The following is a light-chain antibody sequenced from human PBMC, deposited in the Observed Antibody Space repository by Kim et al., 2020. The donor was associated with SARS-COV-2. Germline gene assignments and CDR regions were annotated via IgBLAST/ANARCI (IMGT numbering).Light chain of an antibody. CDR2: EVS. V-gene: IGLV2-8*01. J-gene: IGLJ2*01. CDR1: HSDICRFNY. Sequence: GQSVTVSGTGTHSDICRFNYVSWYQKHPGRAPKLITYEVSRRPSGVPDRFSGSKSANTASLTVSGLQTEDEADYYCSSYTDSDTLIFGGGTQLTVL. CDR3: SSYTDSDTLI.